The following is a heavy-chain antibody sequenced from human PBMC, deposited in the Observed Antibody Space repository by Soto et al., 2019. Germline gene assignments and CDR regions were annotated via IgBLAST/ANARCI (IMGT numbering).Heavy chain of an antibody. Sequence: QLQLQESGSGLVKPSQTLSLTCAVSGGSISSGGYSWSWIRQPPGKGLEWIGYIYHSGSTYYNPSRRSRLTRSVDRSTNPLARKLSSVTSADTAVYYCARAGGLGAVAVDYWGQGTLVTVSS. CDR3: ARAGGLGAVAVDY. J-gene: IGHJ4*02. CDR1: GGSISSGGYS. D-gene: IGHD6-19*01. V-gene: IGHV4-30-2*01. CDR2: IYHSGST.